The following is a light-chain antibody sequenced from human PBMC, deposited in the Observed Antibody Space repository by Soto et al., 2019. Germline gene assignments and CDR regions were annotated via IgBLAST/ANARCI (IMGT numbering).Light chain of an antibody. CDR1: QSVGSY. Sequence: EIVLTQSPATLYLSPGDRATLSCRASQSVGSYFGWYQQRPGQAPRLLIYDASNRATGIPARFSGSGSGTDFTLTISSLEPEDFAVYYCQQRSDWPSTFGGGTKVEIK. J-gene: IGKJ4*01. V-gene: IGKV3-11*01. CDR3: QQRSDWPST. CDR2: DAS.